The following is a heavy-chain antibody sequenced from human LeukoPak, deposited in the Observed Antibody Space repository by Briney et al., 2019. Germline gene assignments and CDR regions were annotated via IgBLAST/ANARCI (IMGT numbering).Heavy chain of an antibody. J-gene: IGHJ4*02. CDR2: IYYSGST. CDR3: ARERVLPPSFDL. CDR1: GGSISSGGYY. V-gene: IGHV4-31*03. Sequence: SETLSLTCTVSGGSISSGGYYWTWIRQHPGKGLEWIGYIYYSGSTYYNPSLKSRVTISEDTSKNQFSLKLSSVTAADTAVYYCARERVLPPSFDLWGQGTLVTVSS.